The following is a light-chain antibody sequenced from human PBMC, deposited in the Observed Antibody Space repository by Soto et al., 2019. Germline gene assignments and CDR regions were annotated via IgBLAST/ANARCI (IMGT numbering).Light chain of an antibody. Sequence: QSVLTQPTSASGSPGQSVTISCTGASSDVGGYNFVSWYQHHPGKAPRLMIYDVTQRPSGVPDRFSGSKSGNTASLNVSGLQVDDEAYYYCSSYAGSSIPVAFGGGTKLTVL. V-gene: IGLV2-8*01. J-gene: IGLJ2*01. CDR2: DVT. CDR1: SSDVGGYNF. CDR3: SSYAGSSIPVA.